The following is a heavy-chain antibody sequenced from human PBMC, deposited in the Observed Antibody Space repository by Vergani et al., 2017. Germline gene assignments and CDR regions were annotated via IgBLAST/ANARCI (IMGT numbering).Heavy chain of an antibody. D-gene: IGHD5-24*01. CDR3: AKDGGWLQLLGYFDY. CDR1: GFTFSSYA. V-gene: IGHV3-43D*03. CDR2: ISWDGGST. Sequence: EVQLLESGGGLVQPGGSLRLSCAASGFTFSSYAMSWVRQAPGKGLEWVSLISWDGGSTYYADSVKGRFTISRDNSKNSLYLQMNSLRAEDTALYYCAKDGGWLQLLGYFDYWGQGTLVTVSS. J-gene: IGHJ4*02.